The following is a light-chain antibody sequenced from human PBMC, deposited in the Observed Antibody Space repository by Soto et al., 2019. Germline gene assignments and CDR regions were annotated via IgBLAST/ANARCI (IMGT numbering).Light chain of an antibody. CDR3: QQYNSWPRT. CDR2: GAS. CDR1: QTVNSN. V-gene: IGKV3-15*01. Sequence: EIVMTQSPATLSVSPGERSTLSCRASQTVNSNLAWYQQKPGQAPRLLIYGASTRATDIPARFSGSGSGTEFTLTIDSLQSEDFVLYYCQQYNSWPRTFGQGTKVDIK. J-gene: IGKJ1*01.